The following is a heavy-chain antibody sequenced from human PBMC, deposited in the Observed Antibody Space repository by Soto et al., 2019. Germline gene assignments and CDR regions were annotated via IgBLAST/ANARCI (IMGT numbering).Heavy chain of an antibody. Sequence: SETLSLTCTVSDASFNSGGYSWSWIRQHPGKGLDWIWCISYVVSTSYNPSLNSRVTMSIDTSKNQFSLKLSSVTAADTAVYDCARLWTTVANAYWGQGTLVTVSS. CDR1: DASFNSGGYS. D-gene: IGHD4-17*01. J-gene: IGHJ4*02. CDR2: ISYVVST. CDR3: ARLWTTVANAY. V-gene: IGHV4-30-4*01.